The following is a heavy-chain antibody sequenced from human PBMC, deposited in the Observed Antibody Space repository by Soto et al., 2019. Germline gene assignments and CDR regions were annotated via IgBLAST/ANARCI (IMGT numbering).Heavy chain of an antibody. Sequence: PGGSLRLSCAASGSTFSSYTMNWVRQAPGKGLEWVSYISSSSSYIYYADSVKGRFTISRDNAKNSLYLQMNSLRAEDTAVYYCARDLLAVAGTRYGMDVWGQGTTVTVSS. CDR2: ISSSSSYI. CDR1: GSTFSSYT. D-gene: IGHD6-19*01. V-gene: IGHV3-21*01. CDR3: ARDLLAVAGTRYGMDV. J-gene: IGHJ6*02.